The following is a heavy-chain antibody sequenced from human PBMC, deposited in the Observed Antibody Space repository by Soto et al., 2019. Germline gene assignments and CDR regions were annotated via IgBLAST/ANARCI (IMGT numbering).Heavy chain of an antibody. CDR1: EFTFSSSG. CDR2: ISYDGSNK. CDR3: AKDPSYDYGAYWGPAG. D-gene: IGHD4-17*01. V-gene: IGHV3-30*18. Sequence: QVQLVESGGGVVQPGRSLRLSCAASEFTFSSSGEQWVRQAPGKGLEWVAVISYDGSNKYYADSVKGRFTISRDNSKNTLYLQLNSLRAEDTAAYYCAKDPSYDYGAYWGPAGWGQGTLVTVSS. J-gene: IGHJ4*02.